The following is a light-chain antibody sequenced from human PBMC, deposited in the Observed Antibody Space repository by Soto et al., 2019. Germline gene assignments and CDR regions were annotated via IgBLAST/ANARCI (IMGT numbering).Light chain of an antibody. V-gene: IGKV4-1*01. CDR3: EQYYNTPLT. Sequence: DIVMTQSPDSLAVSLGERATFNCKSSQSVLYSSNNKNYLAWYQQKPGQPPKLLIYWASVRESGVPDRCIAGRFCAYFTHTIDCLHAEDVEVYDCEQYYNTPLTFGERTKVDIK. CDR2: WAS. CDR1: QSVLYSSNNKNY. J-gene: IGKJ4*01.